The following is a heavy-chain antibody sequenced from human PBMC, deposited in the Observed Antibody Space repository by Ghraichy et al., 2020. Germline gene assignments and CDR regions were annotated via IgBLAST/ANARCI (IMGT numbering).Heavy chain of an antibody. D-gene: IGHD3-10*01. J-gene: IGHJ6*02. CDR3: VKEAVSGSGNNYYFYYGMDV. Sequence: GGSLRLSCSASGFTFRDFVMHWVRQAPGKGLEYVSAISTDGGNTYSADSVKGRFTISRDNSKNTLFLQMSSLRVEDTGVYFCVKEAVSGSGNNYYFYYGMDVWGQGTTVTVSS. CDR1: GFTFRDFV. CDR2: ISTDGGNT. V-gene: IGHV3-64D*06.